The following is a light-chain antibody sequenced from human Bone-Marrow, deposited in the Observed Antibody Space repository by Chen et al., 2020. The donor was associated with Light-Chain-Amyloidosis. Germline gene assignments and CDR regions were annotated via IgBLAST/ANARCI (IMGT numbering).Light chain of an antibody. CDR3: SSYTITNTLV. CDR2: EVT. J-gene: IGLJ1*01. Sequence: QSALTQPASVSGSPGQSITISCTGTSSDVGGDNHVSWYQQHPDKAPKLMIYEVTNRPSWVPDRFSGSRSDNTASLTISGLQTEDEADDFCSSYTITNTLVFGSGTRFTVL. V-gene: IGLV2-14*01. CDR1: SSDVGGDNH.